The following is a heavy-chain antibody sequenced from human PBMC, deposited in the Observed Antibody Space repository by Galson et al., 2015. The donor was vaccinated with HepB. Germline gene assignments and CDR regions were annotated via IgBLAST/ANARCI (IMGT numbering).Heavy chain of an antibody. CDR2: IDWDDDK. CDR3: ARMVDTAMERYNWFDP. J-gene: IGHJ5*02. D-gene: IGHD5-18*01. Sequence: PALVKPTQTLTLTCTFSGFSLSTSGMCVSWIRQPPGKALEWLARIDWDDDKYYSTSLKTRLTISKDTSKNQVVLTMTNMDPVDTATYYCARMVDTAMERYNWFDPWGQGTLVTVSS. CDR1: GFSLSTSGMC. V-gene: IGHV2-70*11.